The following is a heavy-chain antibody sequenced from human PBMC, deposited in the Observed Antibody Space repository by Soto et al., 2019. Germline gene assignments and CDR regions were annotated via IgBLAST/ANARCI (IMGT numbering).Heavy chain of an antibody. CDR2: ISSSSSYI. Sequence: GGSLRLSCAASGFTFSSYSMNWVRQAPGKGLEWVSSISSSSSYIYYADSVKGRFTISRDNAKNPLYLQMNSLRAEDTAVYYCAALSLYSSSSDAFDIWGQGTMVTVSS. CDR3: AALSLYSSSSDAFDI. J-gene: IGHJ3*02. V-gene: IGHV3-21*01. D-gene: IGHD6-13*01. CDR1: GFTFSSYS.